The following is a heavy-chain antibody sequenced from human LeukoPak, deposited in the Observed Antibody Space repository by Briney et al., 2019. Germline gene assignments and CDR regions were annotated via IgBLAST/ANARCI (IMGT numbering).Heavy chain of an antibody. J-gene: IGHJ4*02. CDR3: ARDNYDSSGYYFD. CDR1: GFTFSSYE. V-gene: IGHV3-48*03. D-gene: IGHD3-22*01. CDR2: ISSSGSKT. Sequence: GGSLRLSCAASGFTFSSYEMNWVRQAPGKGLEWVSYISSSGSKTHYADSVKGRFTISRDNAKNSLYLQMNSLRAEDTAVYYCARDNYDSSGYYFDWGQGTLVPVSS.